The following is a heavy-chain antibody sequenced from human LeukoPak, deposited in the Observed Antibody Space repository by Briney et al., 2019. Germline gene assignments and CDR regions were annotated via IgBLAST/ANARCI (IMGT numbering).Heavy chain of an antibody. CDR2: IKQDGSEK. V-gene: IGHV3-7*01. J-gene: IGHJ4*02. Sequence: GGSLRLSCAASGFTFSSYWMSWVRQAPGKGLEWVANIKQDGSEKYYVDSVKGRFTISRDNAKNSLYLQMNSLRAEDTAVYYCARDFSRGSYAGTFDYWGQGTLVTVSS. D-gene: IGHD1-26*01. CDR3: ARDFSRGSYAGTFDY. CDR1: GFTFSSYW.